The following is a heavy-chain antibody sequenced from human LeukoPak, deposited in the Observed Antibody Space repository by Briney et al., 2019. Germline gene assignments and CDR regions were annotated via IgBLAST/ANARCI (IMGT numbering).Heavy chain of an antibody. CDR1: GYSFTSYD. CDR3: AADLSYYYYMDV. Sequence: GASVKVSCKASGYSFTSYDINWVRQATGQGLEWMGWMNPNSGNTGYAQKFQGRVTMTRSTSIGTAYMELSSLRSEDTAVYYCAADLSYYYYMDVWGKGTTVTVSS. J-gene: IGHJ6*03. CDR2: MNPNSGNT. V-gene: IGHV1-8*01.